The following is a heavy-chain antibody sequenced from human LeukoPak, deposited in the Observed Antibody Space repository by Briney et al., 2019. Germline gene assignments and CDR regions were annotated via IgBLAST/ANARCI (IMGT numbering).Heavy chain of an antibody. CDR3: ARGGRTRIAAAGLDY. CDR2: ISSSSTYI. CDR1: GFTFSSYS. V-gene: IGHV3-21*01. J-gene: IGHJ4*02. Sequence: PGGSLRLSCAASGFTFSSYSTNWVRQAPGKGLEWVSSISSSSTYIYYADSVKGRFTISRDNAKNSLYLQMNSLRVEDTAVYYCARGGRTRIAAAGLDYWGQGTLVIVSS. D-gene: IGHD6-13*01.